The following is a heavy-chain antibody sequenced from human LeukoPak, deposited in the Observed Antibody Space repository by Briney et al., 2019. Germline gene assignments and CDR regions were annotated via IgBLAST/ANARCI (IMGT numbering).Heavy chain of an antibody. CDR3: AGTPNYYDTSGRFDL. D-gene: IGHD3-22*01. CDR2: IDHRGST. CDR1: SGSFSGNF. V-gene: IGHV4-34*01. Sequence: PSETLSLTCAVYSGSFSGNFWTWIRQSPGSGLEWIGEIDHRGSTNYNPSLQSRITISVDTSKNQFSLKLTSVTAADTALYYCAGTPNYYDTSGRFDLWGQGTLVTVSS. J-gene: IGHJ4*02.